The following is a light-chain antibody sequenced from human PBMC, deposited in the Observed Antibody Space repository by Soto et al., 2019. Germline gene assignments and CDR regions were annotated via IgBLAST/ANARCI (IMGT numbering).Light chain of an antibody. CDR1: GSNIGSNY. CDR2: KNS. CDR3: AAWDDSLNGYV. V-gene: IGLV1-47*01. J-gene: IGLJ1*01. Sequence: QSVLTQPPSASGTPGQTVTISCSGSGSNIGSNYVDWYQQFPGTAPKLLIYKNSQRPSGVPDRLSGSKSGTSASLAISGLRSEEADYYCAAWDDSLNGYVFGTGTKVTVL.